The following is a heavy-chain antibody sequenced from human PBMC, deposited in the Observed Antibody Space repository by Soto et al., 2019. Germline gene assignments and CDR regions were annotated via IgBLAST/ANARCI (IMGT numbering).Heavy chain of an antibody. V-gene: IGHV3-23*01. D-gene: IGHD3-10*01. J-gene: IGHJ4*02. CDR1: GFPFSNYA. CDR2: VNNGGGGT. CDR3: AKERLGRGIDY. Sequence: VLLLDSGGGLVQPGGSLRLSCAASGFPFSNYAMTWVRQAPGKGPEWISTVNNGGGGTYYADSVKGRFTISRDNSKNTLYLQVSSLRAEDTAVYYCAKERLGRGIDYWGQGILVTVSS.